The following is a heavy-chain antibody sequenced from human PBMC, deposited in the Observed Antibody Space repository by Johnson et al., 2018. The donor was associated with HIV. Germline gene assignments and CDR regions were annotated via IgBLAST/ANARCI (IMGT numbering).Heavy chain of an antibody. J-gene: IGHJ3*02. Sequence: QVQLVESGGGLVQPGGSLRLSCAASGFAFSDYYMAWIRQAPGKGLEWVSFISSGSHTIYYADSVKGRFTISRDNSKNTLYLQMNSLRAEDTAVYYCASGYSYGHDAFDIWGQGTMVTVSS. D-gene: IGHD5-18*01. CDR3: ASGYSYGHDAFDI. V-gene: IGHV3-11*04. CDR1: GFAFSDYY. CDR2: ISSGSHTI.